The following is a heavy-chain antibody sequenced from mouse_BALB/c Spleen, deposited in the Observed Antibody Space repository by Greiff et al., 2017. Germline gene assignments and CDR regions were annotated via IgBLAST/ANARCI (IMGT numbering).Heavy chain of an antibody. J-gene: IGHJ4*01. Sequence: VHVKQSGAELVKPGASVKLSCTASGFNIKDTYMHWVKQRPEQGLEWIGRIDPANGNTKYDPKFQGKATITADTSSNTAYLQLSSLTSEDTAVYYCAASWLPMGYWGQGTSVTVSS. D-gene: IGHD2-2*01. CDR3: AASWLPMGY. V-gene: IGHV14-3*02. CDR2: IDPANGNT. CDR1: GFNIKDTY.